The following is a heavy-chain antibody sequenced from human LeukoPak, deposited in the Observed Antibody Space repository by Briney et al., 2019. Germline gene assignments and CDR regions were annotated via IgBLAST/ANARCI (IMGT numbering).Heavy chain of an antibody. CDR2: IKSKTDGGTT. J-gene: IGHJ4*02. Sequence: GGSLRLSCAASGFTFSNAWMSWVRQAPGKGLEWVGRIKSKTDGGTTDYAAPVKGRFIISRDDSKNTLYLQMNGLKTEDTAVYYCTTDGELRGYSGYEDFDYWGQGTLVTVSS. D-gene: IGHD5-12*01. CDR3: TTDGELRGYSGYEDFDY. V-gene: IGHV3-15*01. CDR1: GFTFSNAW.